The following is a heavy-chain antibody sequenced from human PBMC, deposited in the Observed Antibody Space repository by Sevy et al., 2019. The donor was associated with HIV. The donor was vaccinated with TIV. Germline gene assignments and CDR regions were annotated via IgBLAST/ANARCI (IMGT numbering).Heavy chain of an antibody. J-gene: IGHJ5*02. D-gene: IGHD3-3*01. Sequence: SETLSLTCAVYGGSFSGYYWSWIRQPPGKGLEWIGEINHSGSTNYNPPLKSRVTISVDTSKNQFSLKLSSVTAADTAVYYCARKWSVYYDFWSGYLDPWGQGTLVTVSS. CDR1: GGSFSGYY. V-gene: IGHV4-34*01. CDR2: INHSGST. CDR3: ARKWSVYYDFWSGYLDP.